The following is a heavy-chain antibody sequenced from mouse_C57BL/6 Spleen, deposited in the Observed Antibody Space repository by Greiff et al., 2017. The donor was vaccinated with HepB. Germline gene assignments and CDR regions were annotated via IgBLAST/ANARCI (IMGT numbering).Heavy chain of an antibody. V-gene: IGHV3-6*01. D-gene: IGHD1-1*01. CDR1: GYSITSGYY. CDR2: ISYDGSN. Sequence: EVQVVESGPGLVKPSQSLSLTCSVTGYSITSGYYWNWIRQFPGNKLEWMGYISYDGSNNYNPSLKNRISITRDTSKNQFFLKLNSVTTEDTATYYCAITTVEVAYWGQGTLVTVSA. J-gene: IGHJ3*01. CDR3: AITTVEVAY.